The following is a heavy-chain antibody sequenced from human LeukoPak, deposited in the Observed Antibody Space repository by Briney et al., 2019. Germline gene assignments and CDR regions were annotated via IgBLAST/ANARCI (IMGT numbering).Heavy chain of an antibody. J-gene: IGHJ4*02. D-gene: IGHD3-16*01. Sequence: SETLSLTCTVSDGSITNYYWSWSRQPAGKGPEWIGRIHSSGNTHYHPSFQSRVTMSVDTSKNQFSLNLSSVTAADTAVYYCARLSPKGGGGTFFDYWGQGTLVTVSS. V-gene: IGHV4-4*07. CDR1: DGSITNYY. CDR2: IHSSGNT. CDR3: ARLSPKGGGGTFFDY.